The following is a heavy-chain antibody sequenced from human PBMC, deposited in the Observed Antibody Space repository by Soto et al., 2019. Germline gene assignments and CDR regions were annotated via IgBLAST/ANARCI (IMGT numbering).Heavy chain of an antibody. D-gene: IGHD6-6*01. V-gene: IGHV3-13*05. CDR1: GFTFSSYD. Sequence: PGGSLRLSCAASGFTFSSYDMHWVRQATGKGLEWVSAIGTAGDPYYPGSVKGRFTISRDNSKDTLYLQMTSLRAEDTAIYYCARGLRSVLDYWGQGTLVTVSS. CDR3: ARGLRSVLDY. CDR2: IGTAGDP. J-gene: IGHJ4*02.